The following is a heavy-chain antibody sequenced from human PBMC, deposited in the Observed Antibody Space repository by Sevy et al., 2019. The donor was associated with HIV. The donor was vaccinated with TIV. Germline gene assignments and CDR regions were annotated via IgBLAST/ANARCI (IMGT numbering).Heavy chain of an antibody. V-gene: IGHV3-21*01. CDR3: ARDQYSGYASYYYYYGMDV. CDR1: GFTFSSYS. D-gene: IGHD5-12*01. Sequence: GGSLRLSCAASGFTFSSYSMNWVRQAPGKGLEWVSSISSSSSYIYYADSVKGRFTISRDNAKNSLYLQMNSLRAEDTAVYYCARDQYSGYASYYYYYGMDVWGQRTTVTVSS. J-gene: IGHJ6*02. CDR2: ISSSSSYI.